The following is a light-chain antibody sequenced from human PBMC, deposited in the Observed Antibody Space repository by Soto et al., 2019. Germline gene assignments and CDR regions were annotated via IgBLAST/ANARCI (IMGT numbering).Light chain of an antibody. CDR1: SSDVGAYDY. Sequence: QSALTQPASVSGSPGQSITISCTGTSSDVGAYDYVSWYQQHPDKAPKLIIFVGSNRPSGVSNRFSGSKSGNTASLTISGLPAEDEADYYCSFASSDTPEVFGTGTKLTVL. V-gene: IGLV2-14*01. J-gene: IGLJ1*01. CDR2: VGS. CDR3: SFASSDTPEV.